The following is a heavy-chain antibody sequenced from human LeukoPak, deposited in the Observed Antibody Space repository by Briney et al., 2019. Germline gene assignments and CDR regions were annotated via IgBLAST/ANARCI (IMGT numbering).Heavy chain of an antibody. CDR1: GFTFSHYS. D-gene: IGHD1/OR15-1a*01. CDR3: ARDLANSYLFGY. V-gene: IGHV3-30-3*01. CDR2: ISYDGGDK. Sequence: GRSLRLSCAASGFTFSHYSMHWVRQAPGKGLEWVAVISYDGGDKSYADSVKGRFSVSRDNSKNTLYLQMNSLRAEDTAVYSCARDLANSYLFGYWGQGTLVSVSS. J-gene: IGHJ4*02.